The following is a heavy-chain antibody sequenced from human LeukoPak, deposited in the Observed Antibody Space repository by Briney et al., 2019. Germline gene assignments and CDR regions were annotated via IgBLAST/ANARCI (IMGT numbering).Heavy chain of an antibody. J-gene: IGHJ4*02. CDR1: GGSFSGYY. D-gene: IGHD3-10*01. V-gene: IGHV4-34*01. CDR3: ARDPHYYFGYGYFDS. Sequence: PSETLSLTCVVYGGSFSGYYWSWIRQPPGKGLEWIGEIDQSGTTNYNPSLKSRVSISVDTSKKQFSLTLTSMTAADTAVYYCARDPHYYFGYGYFDSWGQGTLLTVSS. CDR2: IDQSGTT.